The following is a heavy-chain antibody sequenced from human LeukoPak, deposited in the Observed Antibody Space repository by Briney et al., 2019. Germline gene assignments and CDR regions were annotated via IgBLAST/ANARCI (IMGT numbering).Heavy chain of an antibody. Sequence: PGRSLRLSCAASGFTFSSYGMNWVRQAPGKGLEWVSAISGSGGSTYYADSVKGRFTISRDNSKNTLYLQMHSLRAEDTAVYYCAGRGSGSYFDYWGQGTLVTVSS. CDR1: GFTFSSYG. CDR3: AGRGSGSYFDY. V-gene: IGHV3-23*01. D-gene: IGHD3-10*01. J-gene: IGHJ4*02. CDR2: ISGSGGST.